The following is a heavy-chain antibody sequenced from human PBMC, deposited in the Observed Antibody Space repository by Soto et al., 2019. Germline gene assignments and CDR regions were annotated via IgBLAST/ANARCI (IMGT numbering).Heavy chain of an antibody. CDR2: ISDIAYT. Sequence: SVTLSLTCTLSRRPIIYINNHHSSWFRLPPGKGLEWIGYISDIAYTSYNPSLKGRVSISVDTSKNQFSLTLTSVTAADTAVYYCARQGFGVLHGLVDVWGQGTTVS. D-gene: IGHD3-10*01. CDR3: ARQGFGVLHGLVDV. CDR1: RRPIIYINNHH. J-gene: IGHJ6*02. V-gene: IGHV4-61*05.